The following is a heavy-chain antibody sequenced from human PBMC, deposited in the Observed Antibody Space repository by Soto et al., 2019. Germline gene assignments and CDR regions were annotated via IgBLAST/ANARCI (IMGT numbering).Heavy chain of an antibody. V-gene: IGHV6-1*01. D-gene: IGHD6-19*01. CDR2: TYYRSKWYN. J-gene: IGHJ6*03. Sequence: SQTLSLTCAISGDSVSSNSAAWNWIRLSPSRGLEWLGRTYYRSKWYNDYAVSVKSRITINPDTSKNQFSLQLNSVTPEDTAVYYCARAVAGTPTYYYYYYMDVWGKGTTVTVSS. CDR3: ARAVAGTPTYYYYYYMDV. CDR1: GDSVSSNSAA.